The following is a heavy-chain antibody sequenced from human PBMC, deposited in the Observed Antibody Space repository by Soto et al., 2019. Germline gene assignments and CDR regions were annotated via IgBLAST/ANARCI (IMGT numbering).Heavy chain of an antibody. J-gene: IGHJ4*01. Sequence: QVQLQESGPGLVKASQTLSLICSVSGESISSGGYYWSWIRHHQGKGLEWIGYIYDSESAYYNPSLKSRVTISMDTSKNHFAMKLSSVTAADTAVYYCARASSSSSAADYWGQGTLITVSS. V-gene: IGHV4-31*03. CDR3: ARASSSSSAADY. D-gene: IGHD6-6*01. CDR2: IYDSESA. CDR1: GESISSGGYY.